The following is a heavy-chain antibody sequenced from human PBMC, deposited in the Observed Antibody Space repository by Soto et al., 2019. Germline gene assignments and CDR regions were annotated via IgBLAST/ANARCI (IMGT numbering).Heavy chain of an antibody. CDR3: AKHPPNYYDSSGYYFGNYFDY. CDR2: ISGSGGST. J-gene: IGHJ4*02. Sequence: PGGSLRLSCAASGFTFSSYAMSWVRQAPGKGLEWVSAISGSGGSTYYADSVKGRFTISRDNSKNTLYLQMNSLRAEDTAVYYCAKHPPNYYDSSGYYFGNYFDYWGQGTLVTVSS. V-gene: IGHV3-23*01. D-gene: IGHD3-22*01. CDR1: GFTFSSYA.